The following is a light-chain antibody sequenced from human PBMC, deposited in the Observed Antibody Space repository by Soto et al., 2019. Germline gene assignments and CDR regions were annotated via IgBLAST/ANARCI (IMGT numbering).Light chain of an antibody. J-gene: IGLJ2*01. CDR1: SIDVGSYNL. CDR2: EGS. Sequence: QSALTQPASVSGSPGQSITISCTGTSIDVGSYNLVSWYQQHPGKAPKLMIYEGSKRPSGVSNRFSGSKSGNTASLTISGLQAEDEAYYYCCSYAGSSTPVVFGGGTKLTVL. CDR3: CSYAGSSTPVV. V-gene: IGLV2-23*01.